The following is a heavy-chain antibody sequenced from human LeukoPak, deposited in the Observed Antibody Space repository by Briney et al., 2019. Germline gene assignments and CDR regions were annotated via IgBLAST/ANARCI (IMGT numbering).Heavy chain of an antibody. J-gene: IGHJ5*02. CDR3: ARDVGYCSSASCYVWFDP. V-gene: IGHV4-59*01. Sequence: PSETLSLTCTVSGGSISSYYWSWIRQPPGKALEWIGYISSSGNSKYNPSLNSRVTISLDTSKNQFSLRLSSVTAADTAIYHCARDVGYCSSASCYVWFDPWGQGTLVTVSS. D-gene: IGHD2-2*01. CDR1: GGSISSYY. CDR2: ISSSGNS.